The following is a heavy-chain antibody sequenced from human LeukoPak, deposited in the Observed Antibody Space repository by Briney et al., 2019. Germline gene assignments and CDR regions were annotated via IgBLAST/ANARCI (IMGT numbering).Heavy chain of an antibody. CDR2: IYHSGST. V-gene: IGHV4-30-2*02. Sequence: PSQTLSLTCTVSGGSISSGGYYWSWIRQPPGRGLEWIGYIYHSGSTYYNPSLKSRVTIPVDTSKNQFSLKLSSVTAADTAVYYCARFGIVDQSGAGAFDIWGQGTMVTVSS. J-gene: IGHJ3*02. CDR3: ARFGIVDQSGAGAFDI. D-gene: IGHD3-22*01. CDR1: GGSISSGGYY.